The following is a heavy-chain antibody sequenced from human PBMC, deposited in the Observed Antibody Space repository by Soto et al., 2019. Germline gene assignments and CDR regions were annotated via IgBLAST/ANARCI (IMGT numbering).Heavy chain of an antibody. Sequence: ASVKVSCKASGYTFTGYYMHWVRQAPGQGLEWMGWINPNSGGTNYAQKFQGRVTMTRDTSISTAYMELSRLRSDDTAVYYCARLGRYSGWLPYGMDGWGQVTTVTVSS. D-gene: IGHD3-9*01. J-gene: IGHJ6*02. CDR1: GYTFTGYY. V-gene: IGHV1-2*02. CDR3: ARLGRYSGWLPYGMDG. CDR2: INPNSGGT.